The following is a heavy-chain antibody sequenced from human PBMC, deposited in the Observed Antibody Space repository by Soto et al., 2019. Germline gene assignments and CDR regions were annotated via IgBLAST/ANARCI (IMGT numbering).Heavy chain of an antibody. V-gene: IGHV1-2*02. CDR2: INPNSGGT. J-gene: IGHJ4*02. D-gene: IGHD2-15*01. CDR1: GYTFTGYY. Sequence: ASVKVSCKASGYTFTGYYMHWVRQAPGQGLEWMGWINPNSGGTNYAQKSQGRVTMTRDTSISTAYMELSRLRSDDTAVYYCARVPEGYCSGGSCYDLDYWGQGTLVTVS. CDR3: ARVPEGYCSGGSCYDLDY.